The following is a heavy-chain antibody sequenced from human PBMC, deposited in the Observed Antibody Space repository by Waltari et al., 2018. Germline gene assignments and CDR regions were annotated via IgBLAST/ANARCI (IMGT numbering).Heavy chain of an antibody. J-gene: IGHJ4*02. Sequence: QVQLVQSGSELKKPGASVKVSCKASGYIFTNYAMNWVRQAPGQGLEWMGWVNTKTGNPTYAQGLRGRFVFSLDTSVSTASRQISGLKAEDTAVYYCARGIQLWGRGSWYFDNWGQGTLVTVSS. CDR3: ARGIQLWGRGSWYFDN. D-gene: IGHD3-16*01. CDR1: GYIFTNYA. V-gene: IGHV7-4-1*02. CDR2: VNTKTGNP.